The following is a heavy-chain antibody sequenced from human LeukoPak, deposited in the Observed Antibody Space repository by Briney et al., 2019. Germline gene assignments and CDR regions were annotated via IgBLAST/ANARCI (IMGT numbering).Heavy chain of an antibody. Sequence: QPGGSLRLSCAASGFTFSSYAMSWVRQAPGKGLEWVSAISGSGDSTYYADSVKGRFTISRDNSKNTLFLQMNSLTAEDTAVYYCAKGSSPLGHFDCWGQGTLVTVSS. J-gene: IGHJ4*02. CDR3: AKGSSPLGHFDC. CDR1: GFTFSSYA. V-gene: IGHV3-23*01. D-gene: IGHD6-13*01. CDR2: ISGSGDST.